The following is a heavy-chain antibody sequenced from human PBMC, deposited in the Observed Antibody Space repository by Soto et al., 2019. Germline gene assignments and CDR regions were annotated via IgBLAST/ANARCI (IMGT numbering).Heavy chain of an antibody. D-gene: IGHD3-10*01. Sequence: QITLKESGPTLVKPTQTLTLTCTFSGFSLSTSGVGVGWIRQPPVMALEWLALIYWDDDKRYSPSLKSRLTITKDTSKNQVVLTMNNMDPVDTATYYCAHWVWFGESNWFDPWGQGTLVTVSS. CDR1: GFSLSTSGVG. V-gene: IGHV2-5*02. CDR3: AHWVWFGESNWFDP. J-gene: IGHJ5*02. CDR2: IYWDDDK.